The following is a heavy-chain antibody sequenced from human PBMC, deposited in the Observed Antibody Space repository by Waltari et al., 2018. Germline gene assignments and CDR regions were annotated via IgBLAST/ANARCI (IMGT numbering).Heavy chain of an antibody. D-gene: IGHD2-2*01. Sequence: QVQLQQWGAGLLKPSETLSLTCGESGASFGGFCWSWIRQAPGKGLEWIGDITHTGDSNINPSLKSRLTISVDTSKRQFSLELTSVTPADTAVYYCGRAPATSWFGYSVYWGQGTVVTVSS. CDR1: GASFGGFC. J-gene: IGHJ4*02. CDR2: ITHTGDS. V-gene: IGHV4-34*01. CDR3: GRAPATSWFGYSVY.